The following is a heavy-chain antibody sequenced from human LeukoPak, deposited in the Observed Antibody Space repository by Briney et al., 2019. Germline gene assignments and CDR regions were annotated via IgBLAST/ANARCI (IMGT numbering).Heavy chain of an antibody. CDR2: IFYSGST. D-gene: IGHD4-17*01. V-gene: IGHV4-59*02. Sequence: PSETLSLTCTVSGDSVRNYYWTWLRQPPGKGLEGVGYIFYSGSTDFNPSLKSRVTMSVDTSKNQFSLKLSSVTAADTAVYHCARGPDYGDHQRPDYYYFGMDVWGKGTTVTVSS. CDR1: GDSVRNYY. CDR3: ARGPDYGDHQRPDYYYFGMDV. J-gene: IGHJ6*04.